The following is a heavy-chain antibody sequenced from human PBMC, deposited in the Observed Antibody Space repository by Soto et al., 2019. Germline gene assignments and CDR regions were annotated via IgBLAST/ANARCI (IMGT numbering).Heavy chain of an antibody. J-gene: IGHJ5*02. CDR3: ARGGVWSGDWFDP. CDR1: GYTFTSYA. V-gene: IGHV1-3*01. Sequence: ASVKVSCKASGYTFTSYAMHWVRQAPGQRLEWMGWINAGNGNTKCSQKFQGRVTITRDTSASTAYMELSSLRSEDTAVYYCARGGVWSGDWFDPWGQGTLVTVSS. CDR2: INAGNGNT. D-gene: IGHD2-21*01.